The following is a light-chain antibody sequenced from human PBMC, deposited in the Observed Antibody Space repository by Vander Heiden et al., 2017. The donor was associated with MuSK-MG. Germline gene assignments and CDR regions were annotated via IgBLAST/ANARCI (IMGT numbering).Light chain of an antibody. Sequence: SALTQTASLSLSPGQSITISCTGTSSDVGGYNYVCWYQQHPGKAPKRMIYNVSNRPSGVSNRFSGSKSGNTASLTISGLQAEDEADYYCSSYTSSSTLLFGGGTKLTVL. CDR2: NVS. V-gene: IGLV2-14*01. J-gene: IGLJ2*01. CDR1: SSDVGGYNY. CDR3: SSYTSSSTLL.